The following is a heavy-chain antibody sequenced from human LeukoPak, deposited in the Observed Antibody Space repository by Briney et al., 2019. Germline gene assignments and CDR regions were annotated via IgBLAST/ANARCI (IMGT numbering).Heavy chain of an antibody. J-gene: IGHJ4*02. CDR2: IYHSGST. Sequence: SETLSLTCTVSGGSISSYYWSWIRQPPGKGLEWIGSIYHSGSTYYNPSLKSRVTISVDTSKNQFSLKLSSVTAADTAVYYCARSQTDLDYYGSGSSPLNYFDYWGQGTLVTVSS. CDR1: GGSISSYY. V-gene: IGHV4-59*08. D-gene: IGHD3-10*01. CDR3: ARSQTDLDYYGSGSSPLNYFDY.